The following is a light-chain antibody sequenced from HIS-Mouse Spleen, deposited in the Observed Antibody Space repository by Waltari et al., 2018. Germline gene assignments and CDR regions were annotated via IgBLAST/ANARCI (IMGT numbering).Light chain of an antibody. CDR2: EDS. J-gene: IGLJ2*01. V-gene: IGLV3-10*01. CDR1: ALPKKY. Sequence: SYELTQLPSVSVSPGQTARITCSGDALPKKYAYWYQQKSGQAPVLVIYEDSKRPSGIPERFSGSSSGTMATWTISGAQVEDEADYYCYSTDSSGNHRVFGGGTKLTVL. CDR3: YSTDSSGNHRV.